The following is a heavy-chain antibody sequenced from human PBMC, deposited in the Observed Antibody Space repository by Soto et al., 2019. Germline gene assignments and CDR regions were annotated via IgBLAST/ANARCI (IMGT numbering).Heavy chain of an antibody. J-gene: IGHJ3*02. CDR1: GFTFSDYY. D-gene: IGHD2-2*01. CDR2: ISSSGSTI. Sequence: GGSLRLSCAASGFTFSDYYMSWIRQAPGKGLEWVSYISSSGSTIYYADSVKGRFTISRDNAKNSLYLQMNSLRAEDTAVYYCAREDCSSTSCPITDAFDIWGQGTMVTVSS. V-gene: IGHV3-11*01. CDR3: AREDCSSTSCPITDAFDI.